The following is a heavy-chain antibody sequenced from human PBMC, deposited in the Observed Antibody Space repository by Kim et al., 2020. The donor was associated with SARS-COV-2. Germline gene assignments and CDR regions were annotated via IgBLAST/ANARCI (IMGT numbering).Heavy chain of an antibody. CDR2: ITPFNGNT. Sequence: SVKVSCKASGYTFTYRYLHWVRQAPGQALEWMGWITPFNGNTNYAQKFQDRVTITRDRSMSTAYMELSSLRSEDTAMYYCADSSSAMGGWFDPWGQGTLVTVSS. V-gene: IGHV1-45*02. D-gene: IGHD6-13*01. CDR3: ADSSSAMGGWFDP. CDR1: GYTFTYRY. J-gene: IGHJ5*02.